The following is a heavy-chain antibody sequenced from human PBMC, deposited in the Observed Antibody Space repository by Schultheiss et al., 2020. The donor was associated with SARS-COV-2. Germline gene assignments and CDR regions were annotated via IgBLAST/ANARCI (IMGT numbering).Heavy chain of an antibody. CDR1: GFTVSSNY. CDR3: ARDMNIITFGGVIVDQYRGIDC. CDR2: ISSNGGST. J-gene: IGHJ4*02. D-gene: IGHD3-16*02. V-gene: IGHV3-64*01. Sequence: GGSLRLSCAASGFTVSSNYMSGVRQAPGKGLEYVSAISSNGGSTYYANSVKGRFTISRDNSKNTLYLQMGSLRAEDMAVYYCARDMNIITFGGVIVDQYRGIDCGGQGGLITVAS.